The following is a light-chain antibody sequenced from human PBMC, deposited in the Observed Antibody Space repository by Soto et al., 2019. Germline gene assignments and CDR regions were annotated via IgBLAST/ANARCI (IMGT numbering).Light chain of an antibody. CDR3: LQHNNWPRT. Sequence: EIVMTQSPVTLSVYPGERATLSCRASQSISSNLAWYQHKPGQAPRLLIFGASTRATDVPARFSGSGSGTEFTLTISSLQSEDFAVYYCLQHNNWPRTFGQGTKV. CDR1: QSISSN. J-gene: IGKJ1*01. CDR2: GAS. V-gene: IGKV3-15*01.